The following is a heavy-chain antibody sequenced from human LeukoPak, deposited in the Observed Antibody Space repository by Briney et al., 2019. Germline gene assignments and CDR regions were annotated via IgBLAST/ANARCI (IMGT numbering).Heavy chain of an antibody. CDR3: AIGGGSSAPSPFDY. V-gene: IGHV3-30*02. CDR2: IRYDGSNK. D-gene: IGHD6-6*01. J-gene: IGHJ4*02. Sequence: GGSLRLSCAASGFTFSNYGMHWVRQAPGKGLEWVAFIRYDGSNKYYADSVKGRFTISRDNSKNTLYLQMNSLRAEDTAVYYCAIGGGSSAPSPFDYWGQGTLVTVSS. CDR1: GFTFSNYG.